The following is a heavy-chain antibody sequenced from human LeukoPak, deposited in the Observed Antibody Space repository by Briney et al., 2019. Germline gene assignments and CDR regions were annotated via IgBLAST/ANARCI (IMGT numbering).Heavy chain of an antibody. CDR1: GYTLHELR. CDR3: TTHDPRGGPPFYFDH. CDR2: IDPEYHAT. J-gene: IGHJ4*02. V-gene: IGHV1-24*01. Sequence: ASVTVSCMVSGYTLHELRIHWVRQARGKGLVWMGGIDPEYHATYYAQNFQGRLTIPERTSTAYMELTSLTEEDTAVYYCTTHDPRGGPPFYFDHWGEGT. D-gene: IGHD3-10*01.